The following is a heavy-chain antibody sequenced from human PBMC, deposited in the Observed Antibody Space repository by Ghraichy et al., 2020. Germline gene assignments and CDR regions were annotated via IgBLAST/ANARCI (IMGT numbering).Heavy chain of an antibody. V-gene: IGHV3-23*01. CDR1: GFTFSSYA. D-gene: IGHD3-10*01. CDR2: ISGSGGST. J-gene: IGHJ4*02. Sequence: LSLTCAASGFTFSSYAMSWVRQAPGKGLEWVSAISGSGGSTYYADSVKGRFTISRDNSKNTLYLQMNSLRAEDTAVYYCAKDLRGLEFGELLWDLDYWGQGTLVTVSS. CDR3: AKDLRGLEFGELLWDLDY.